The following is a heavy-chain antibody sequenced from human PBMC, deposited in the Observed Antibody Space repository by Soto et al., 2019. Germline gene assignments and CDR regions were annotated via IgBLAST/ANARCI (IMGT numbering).Heavy chain of an antibody. CDR1: GGTFSSYA. CDR2: IITIFGTA. V-gene: IGHV1-69*01. Sequence: QVQLVQSGAEVKKPGSSVKVSCKASGGTFSSYASSWVRQAPGQGLEWMGGIITIFGTANYAQKFQGRVKINADEATSTAYIELSRLRSEDTAVYYCARDPDDFWSGYYYYYYRMEVWGQGTTVTVSS. CDR3: ARDPDDFWSGYYYYYYRMEV. J-gene: IGHJ6*02. D-gene: IGHD3-3*01.